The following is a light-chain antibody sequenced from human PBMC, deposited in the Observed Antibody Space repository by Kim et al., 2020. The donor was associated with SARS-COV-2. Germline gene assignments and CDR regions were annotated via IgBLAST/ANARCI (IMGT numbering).Light chain of an antibody. J-gene: IGLJ3*02. CDR1: SSNSGACYA. V-gene: IGLV1-40*01. Sequence: VTSTCTGSSSNSGACYAVHWYRQLPGTAPKLLIYDNNNRPSGVPDRFSGSKSATSASLAITGLQAEDEADYYCQSYDSGLSGSGVFGGGTQLTVL. CDR2: DNN. CDR3: QSYDSGLSGSGV.